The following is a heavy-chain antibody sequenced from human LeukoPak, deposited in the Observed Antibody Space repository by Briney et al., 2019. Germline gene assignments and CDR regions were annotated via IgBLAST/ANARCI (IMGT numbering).Heavy chain of an antibody. V-gene: IGHV3-15*01. CDR3: TTGLAYDFWSGYVDY. CDR2: IKSKTDGGTT. D-gene: IGHD3-3*01. Sequence: GGSLRLSCAASGFTFSNAWMSWVRQAPGKGLEWVGRIKSKTDGGTTDYAAPVKGRFTISRDDSKNTLYLQMNSLKTEDTAVYYCTTGLAYDFWSGYVDYWGQGTLVTVSS. CDR1: GFTFSNAW. J-gene: IGHJ4*02.